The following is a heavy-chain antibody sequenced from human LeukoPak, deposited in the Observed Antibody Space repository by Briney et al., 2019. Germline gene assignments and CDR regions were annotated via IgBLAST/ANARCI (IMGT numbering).Heavy chain of an antibody. D-gene: IGHD6-19*01. Sequence: PGGSLRLSCAASGFTFSSYSMNWVRQAPGKGLEWVANMKQDGNEEYYVDSVKGRFTISRDNAKNSLYLQMNSLRAEDTAVYYCARPYSSGWYGVFNYWGQGTLVTVSS. V-gene: IGHV3-7*05. J-gene: IGHJ4*02. CDR3: ARPYSSGWYGVFNY. CDR2: MKQDGNEE. CDR1: GFTFSSYS.